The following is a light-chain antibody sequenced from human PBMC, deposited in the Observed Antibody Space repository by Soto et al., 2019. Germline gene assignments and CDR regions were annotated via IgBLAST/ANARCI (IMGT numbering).Light chain of an antibody. V-gene: IGLV2-14*01. CDR2: EVS. CDR3: SSYTSNNSPYV. J-gene: IGLJ1*01. CDR1: SSDVGGYNY. Sequence: LTQPASVSGSPGQSITISCTGTSSDVGGYNYVSWYQHHPGKAPKLMIHEVSDRPSGVSNRFSGSKSGNTASLTISGLQAEDEATYYCSSYTSNNSPYVFGTGTKVTVL.